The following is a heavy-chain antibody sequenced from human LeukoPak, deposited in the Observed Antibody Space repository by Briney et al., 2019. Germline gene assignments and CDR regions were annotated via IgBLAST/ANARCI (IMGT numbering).Heavy chain of an antibody. CDR2: INHSGST. V-gene: IGHV4-34*01. CDR3: ASTSLNDAFDI. J-gene: IGHJ3*02. Sequence: SETLSLTCTVSGGSISSNYWSWIRQPPGKGLEWIGEINHSGSTNYNPSLKSRVTISVDTSKNQFSLKLSSVAAADTAVYYCASTSLNDAFDIWGQGTMVTVSS. CDR1: GGSISSNY. D-gene: IGHD2-2*01.